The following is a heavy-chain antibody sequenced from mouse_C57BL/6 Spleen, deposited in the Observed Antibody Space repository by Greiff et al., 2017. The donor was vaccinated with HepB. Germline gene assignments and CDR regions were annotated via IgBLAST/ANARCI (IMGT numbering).Heavy chain of an antibody. CDR1: GYTFTDYN. Sequence: EVKLMESGPELVKPGASVKMSCKASGYTFTDYNMHWVKQSHGKSLEWIGYINPNNGGTSYNQKFKGKATLTVNKSSSTAYMELRSLTSEDSAVYYCAREAQATDYWGQGTTLTVAS. V-gene: IGHV1-22*01. D-gene: IGHD3-2*02. CDR2: INPNNGGT. J-gene: IGHJ2*01. CDR3: AREAQATDY.